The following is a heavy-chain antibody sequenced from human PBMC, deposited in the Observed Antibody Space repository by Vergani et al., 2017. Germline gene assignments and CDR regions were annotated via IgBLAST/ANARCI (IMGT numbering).Heavy chain of an antibody. Sequence: QVQLQESGPGLVKPPGTLSLTCAVSGDSISSNNCWTWVRQPPGKGLEWIGEICHTEDTKYSPSLKSQVTVSVDESRNLFSLRLNSGTAADTAVYYCATIGYRRWGYYFDYWGQGILVTVSS. D-gene: IGHD2-2*02. CDR3: ATIGYRRWGYYFDY. CDR1: GDSISSNNC. V-gene: IGHV4-4*03. J-gene: IGHJ4*02. CDR2: ICHTEDT.